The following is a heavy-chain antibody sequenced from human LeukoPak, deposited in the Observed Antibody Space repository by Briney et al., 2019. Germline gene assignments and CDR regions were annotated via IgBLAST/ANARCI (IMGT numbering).Heavy chain of an antibody. CDR3: AKDRLVGATGWFDP. V-gene: IGHV3-23*01. D-gene: IGHD1-26*01. CDR2: INGSGGST. J-gene: IGHJ5*02. Sequence: GGSLRLSCAASGFTFSSYAMSWVRQAPREGAEWGSAINGSGGSTYYADPVKGRFTIPRDNSKNTLYLQMNSLRAEDTAVYYCAKDRLVGATGWFDPWGQGTLVTVSS. CDR1: GFTFSSYA.